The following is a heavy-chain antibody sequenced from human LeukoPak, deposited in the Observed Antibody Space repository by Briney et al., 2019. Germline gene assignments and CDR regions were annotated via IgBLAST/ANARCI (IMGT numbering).Heavy chain of an antibody. D-gene: IGHD7-27*01. J-gene: IGHJ4*02. CDR2: MYYSGGT. CDR3: AGTGLFFDY. V-gene: IGHV4-59*01. CDR1: GASISGYY. Sequence: SETLSLTCRVSGASISGYYWGWIRQPPGKGLEWIGHMYYSGGTTYNPPLKSRVSISLDTSKKHFSLKLSSVTAADTAVYYCAGTGLFFDYWSQGTLVTVSS.